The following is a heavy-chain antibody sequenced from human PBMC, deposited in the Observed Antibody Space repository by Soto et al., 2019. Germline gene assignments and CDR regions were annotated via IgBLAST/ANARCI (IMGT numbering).Heavy chain of an antibody. CDR2: IYHSGST. CDR1: GGSISSSNW. D-gene: IGHD4-17*01. V-gene: IGHV4-4*02. J-gene: IGHJ4*02. CDR3: AREIYGGNSVNDY. Sequence: TLSLTCAVSGGSISSSNWWSWVRQPPGKGLEWIGEIYHSGSTNYNPSLKSRVTLSVDKSKNPFSLKLSPVTAADTVVYYCAREIYGGNSVNDYWGQGTLVTVSS.